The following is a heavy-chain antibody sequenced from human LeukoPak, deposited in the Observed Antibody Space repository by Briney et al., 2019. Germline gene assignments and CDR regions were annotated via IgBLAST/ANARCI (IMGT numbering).Heavy chain of an antibody. CDR1: GGSISSYY. CDR3: ARHFDDAFDI. Sequence: SETLSLTCTVSGGSISSYYWSWIRQPPGKGLEWIGYIYYSGSTNYNPSLKSRVTISVDTSKNQFSLKLRSVTAADTAVYYCARHFDDAFDIWGQGTMVTVSS. V-gene: IGHV4-59*08. CDR2: IYYSGST. J-gene: IGHJ3*02.